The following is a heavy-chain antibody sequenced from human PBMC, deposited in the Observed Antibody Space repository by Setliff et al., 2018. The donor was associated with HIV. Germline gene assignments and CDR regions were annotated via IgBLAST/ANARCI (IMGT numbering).Heavy chain of an antibody. V-gene: IGHV4-39*02. CDR1: GGSIRTASYY. CDR3: ARDAPMTTNAFDV. D-gene: IGHD4-17*01. Sequence: ASETLSLTCNVSGGSIRTASYYWGWLRQTPGKGLEWIGSMYYRGKTYYNPSLKSRVTISADTTATQLSLKLESVTAADTAVYFCARDAPMTTNAFDVWGPGTMVTVS. CDR2: MYYRGKT. J-gene: IGHJ3*01.